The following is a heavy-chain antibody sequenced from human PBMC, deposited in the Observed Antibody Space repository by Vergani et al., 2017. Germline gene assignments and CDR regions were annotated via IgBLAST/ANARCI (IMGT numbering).Heavy chain of an antibody. CDR1: GGSISSSSYY. CDR3: ARGTSRYRAFDI. D-gene: IGHD2-2*02. Sequence: QLQLQESGPGLVKPSETLSLTCTVSGGSISSSSYYWGWIRQPPGKGLEWIGSIYYSGSNYYNPSLKSRVTISVATSKNQFSLKLSSVTAADTAVYYCARGTSRYRAFDIGGQGTMVTVSS. CDR2: IYYSGSN. V-gene: IGHV4-39*01. J-gene: IGHJ3*02.